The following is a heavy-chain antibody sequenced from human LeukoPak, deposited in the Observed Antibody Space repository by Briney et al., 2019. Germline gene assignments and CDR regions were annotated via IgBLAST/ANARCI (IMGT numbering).Heavy chain of an antibody. CDR3: ARTGCSSTSCYRVNWFDP. D-gene: IGHD2-2*02. J-gene: IGHJ5*02. Sequence: GGSLRLSCAASGFTFITYGMHWVRQAPGKGLEWVAFIRYDGSNKYYADSVKGRFTISRDNSKNTLYLQMNSLRAEDTAVYYCARTGCSSTSCYRVNWFDPWGQGTLVTVSS. V-gene: IGHV3-30*02. CDR2: IRYDGSNK. CDR1: GFTFITYG.